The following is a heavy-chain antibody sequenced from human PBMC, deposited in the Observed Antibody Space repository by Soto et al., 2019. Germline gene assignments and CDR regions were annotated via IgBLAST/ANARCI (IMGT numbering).Heavy chain of an antibody. V-gene: IGHV4-4*02. CDR1: GDSTRTDKW. D-gene: IGHD6-13*01. CDR2: IHHSGNS. Sequence: SEALSLSCAGSGDSTRTDKWWGWGLQPPGKGLEWIGEIHHSGNSNYNPSLKSRVIISVDKSKNQFSLKLSSVTDADTSVYYCARGERQQQRDYWGQGPLVTVS. J-gene: IGHJ4*02. CDR3: ARGERQQQRDY.